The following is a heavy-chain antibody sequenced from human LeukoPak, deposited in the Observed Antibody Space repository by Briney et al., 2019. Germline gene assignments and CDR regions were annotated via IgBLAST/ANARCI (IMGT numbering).Heavy chain of an antibody. CDR2: ISIGGRTQ. J-gene: IGHJ4*02. V-gene: IGHV3-48*03. D-gene: IGHD4-17*01. CDR1: GFTFSSYE. Sequence: GGSLRLSCAASGFTFSSYEMNWVRQAPGKGLEWVSYISIGGRTQYYADSVKGRFTISRDNAKNSLYLQMNSLRAEDMALYYCAKAYGDYEPPDYWGQGTLVTVSS. CDR3: AKAYGDYEPPDY.